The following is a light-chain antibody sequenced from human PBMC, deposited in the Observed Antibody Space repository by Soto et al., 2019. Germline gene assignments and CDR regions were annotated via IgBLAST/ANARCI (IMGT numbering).Light chain of an antibody. CDR2: DAS. V-gene: IGKV1-33*01. Sequence: DIQMTQSPSSLSASVGDRATITCQASQDINNYLNWYQQKPGKAPELLIYDASNLQTGVPTRFSGSGSGKHFTFTISSLQPEDIATYFCQQYDFLVTFGQGTRLEIQ. CDR1: QDINNY. CDR3: QQYDFLVT. J-gene: IGKJ5*01.